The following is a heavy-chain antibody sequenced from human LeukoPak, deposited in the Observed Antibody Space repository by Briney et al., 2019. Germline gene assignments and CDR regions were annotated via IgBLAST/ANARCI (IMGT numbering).Heavy chain of an antibody. CDR2: INPNSGGT. J-gene: IGHJ5*02. V-gene: IGHV1-2*02. D-gene: IGHD6-13*01. CDR1: GGTFSSYA. CDR3: ARDVSYSSSWYGDWSAP. Sequence: ASVKVSCKASGGTFSSYAISWVRQAPGQGLEWMGWINPNSGGTNYAQKFQGRVTMTRDTSISTAYMELSSLRSEDTAVYYCARDVSYSSSWYGDWSAPWGQGTLVTVSS.